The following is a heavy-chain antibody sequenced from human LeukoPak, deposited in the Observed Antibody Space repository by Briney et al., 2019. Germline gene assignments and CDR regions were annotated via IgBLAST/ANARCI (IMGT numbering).Heavy chain of an antibody. J-gene: IGHJ6*03. D-gene: IGHD6-13*01. CDR3: VRDPSYSSSWYYYMDV. Sequence: GGSLRLSCAASEFTFVRYAMNWVRQAPGKGVEWVSYISSSSFKIGYADSVEGRFTISRDNSKNSLYLQMDSLRVEDTAVYYCVRDPSYSSSWYYYMDVWGKGTTVTVSS. V-gene: IGHV3-48*04. CDR1: EFTFVRYA. CDR2: ISSSSFKI.